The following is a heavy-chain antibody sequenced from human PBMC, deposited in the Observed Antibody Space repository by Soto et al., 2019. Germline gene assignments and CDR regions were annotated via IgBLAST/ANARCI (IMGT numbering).Heavy chain of an antibody. CDR1: GFTFSSYG. D-gene: IGHD5-18*01. CDR3: AKDRQLWLLSGMDV. Sequence: QVQLVESGGGVVQPGRSLRLSCAASGFTFSSYGMHWVRQAPGKGLEWVAVISYDGSNKYYADSVKGRFTISRDNSKNTLYLQMNSLRAEDTAVYYCAKDRQLWLLSGMDVWGQGTTVTVSS. V-gene: IGHV3-30*18. J-gene: IGHJ6*02. CDR2: ISYDGSNK.